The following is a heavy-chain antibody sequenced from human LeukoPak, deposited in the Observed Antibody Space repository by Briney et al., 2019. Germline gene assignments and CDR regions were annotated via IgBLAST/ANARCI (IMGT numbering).Heavy chain of an antibody. CDR2: VSGSGDNT. D-gene: IGHD5-18*01. CDR1: GFTFSSHA. J-gene: IGHJ6*03. Sequence: GGSLRLSCAASGFTFSSHAMSWVRQAPGKGLEWVSAVSGSGDNTYYADSVKGRFTISRDNSKNTLYLHMSSLRAEDTAVYYCACTAYYYYYLDVWGKGTTVTASS. V-gene: IGHV3-23*01. CDR3: ACTAYYYYYLDV.